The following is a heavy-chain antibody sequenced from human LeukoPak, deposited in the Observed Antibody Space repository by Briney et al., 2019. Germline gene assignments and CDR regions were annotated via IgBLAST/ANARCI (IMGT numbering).Heavy chain of an antibody. CDR3: ARDQRYDSSGYYGPDFDY. D-gene: IGHD3-22*01. CDR1: GYTFTSYY. CDR2: INSSGGST. Sequence: ASVKVSCKASGYTFTSYYMHWVRQAPGQGLEWMGIINSSGGSTSYAQKFQGRVTMTRDMSTSTVYMELSSLRSEDTAVYYCARDQRYDSSGYYGPDFDYWGQGTLVTVSS. J-gene: IGHJ4*02. V-gene: IGHV1-46*01.